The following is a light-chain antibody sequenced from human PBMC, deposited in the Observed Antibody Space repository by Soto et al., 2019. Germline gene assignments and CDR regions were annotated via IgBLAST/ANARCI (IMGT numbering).Light chain of an antibody. CDR1: SSDVGSYDL. Sequence: QSALTQPASVSGSPGQSITFSCTGTSSDVGSYDLVSWYQHHPGTAPKLILYEVTKRPSGVSNRFSGSKSGNTASLTISGLQTEDDSHYYCCSYASGNTLLFGGGTQLTVL. V-gene: IGLV2-23*02. J-gene: IGLJ7*01. CDR2: EVT. CDR3: CSYASGNTLL.